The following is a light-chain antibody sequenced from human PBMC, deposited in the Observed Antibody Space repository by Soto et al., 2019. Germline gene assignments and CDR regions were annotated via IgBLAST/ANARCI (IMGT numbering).Light chain of an antibody. J-gene: IGKJ4*01. V-gene: IGKV1-9*01. CDR1: QGIAGS. Sequence: DIQLTQSPSFLSASVGDRVTITCRASQGIAGSLAWYQQKPGKPPKLLIYAESTLQSGVPSRFSGSGSGTRGTLTISSLQPEDFATYHCQQVKSSPRPFAGGTKVDI. CDR2: AES. CDR3: QQVKSSPRP.